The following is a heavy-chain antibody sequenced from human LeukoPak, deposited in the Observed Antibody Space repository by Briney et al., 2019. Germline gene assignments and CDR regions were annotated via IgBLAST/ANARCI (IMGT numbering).Heavy chain of an antibody. V-gene: IGHV3-74*01. CDR2: INSDGSST. CDR1: GFTFGSYW. CDR3: ARVGSPYCSGGSCYSGDN. Sequence: GGSLRLSCAASGFTFGSYWMHWVRQAPGKGLVWVSRINSDGSSTSYADSVKGRFTISRDNAKNTLYLQMNSLRAEDAAVYYCARVGSPYCSGGSCYSGDNWGQGTLVTVSS. J-gene: IGHJ4*02. D-gene: IGHD2-15*01.